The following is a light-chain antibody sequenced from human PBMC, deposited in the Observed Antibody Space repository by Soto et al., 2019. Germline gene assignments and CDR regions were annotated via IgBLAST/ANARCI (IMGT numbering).Light chain of an antibody. J-gene: IGKJ4*01. Sequence: DIQMTQSPSSLSASVRDRVTITCRASHNIIGYLNWYQQKPGKAPKLLIYAASSLESGVPSRFSGSGSGTEFTLTISSLQPDDFATYYCQQYNSYSELTFGGGTKVDIK. V-gene: IGKV1-5*01. CDR2: AAS. CDR1: HNIIGY. CDR3: QQYNSYSELT.